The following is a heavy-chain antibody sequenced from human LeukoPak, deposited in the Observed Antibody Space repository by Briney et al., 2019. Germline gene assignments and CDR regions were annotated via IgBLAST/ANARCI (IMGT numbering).Heavy chain of an antibody. V-gene: IGHV3-23*01. Sequence: PGGSLRLSCAASGFTFSSYVMSWVRQAPGKGLEWVSGISGSGGNTYYADSVKGRFTISRDNSKNTLYLQMNSLKTEDTAVYYCTSDSGSYYVDYYYYMDVWGKGTTVTISS. D-gene: IGHD3-10*01. CDR1: GFTFSSYV. CDR2: ISGSGGNT. J-gene: IGHJ6*03. CDR3: TSDSGSYYVDYYYYMDV.